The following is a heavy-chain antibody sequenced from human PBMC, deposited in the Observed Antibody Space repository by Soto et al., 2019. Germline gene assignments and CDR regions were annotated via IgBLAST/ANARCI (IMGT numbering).Heavy chain of an antibody. CDR2: ISTSGDST. CDR3: AKGSFGFDY. V-gene: IGHV3-23*01. D-gene: IGHD3-10*01. Sequence: WSLRLSCAASWVTFTSYAMTWVRQVPGEGLQWVSSISTSGDSTYYADSVKGRFTTSRDNSKNTLYLQMNSLRAEDTAIYYCAKGSFGFDYWGQGTLVTVSS. CDR1: WVTFTSYA. J-gene: IGHJ4*02.